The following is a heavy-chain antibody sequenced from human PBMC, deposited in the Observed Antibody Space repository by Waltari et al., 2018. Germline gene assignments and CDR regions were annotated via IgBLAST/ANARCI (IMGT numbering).Heavy chain of an antibody. CDR2: VHGSTGRT. CDR3: ARDRGRGLYLDT. CDR1: GDSARNHYL. D-gene: IGHD2-15*01. Sequence: QLQLHESGPGLVQLSGTLSHTCAVSGDSARNHYLWNWVRQPPGKGLEWIGKVHGSTGRTNYNPSFASRVTVSLDTYNNQFSLKLTYATAADTAVYYCARDRGRGLYLDTWGPGTLVTVSP. J-gene: IGHJ4*02. V-gene: IGHV4-4*02.